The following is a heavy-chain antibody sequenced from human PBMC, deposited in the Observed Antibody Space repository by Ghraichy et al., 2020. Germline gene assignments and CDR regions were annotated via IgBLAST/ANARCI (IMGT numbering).Heavy chain of an antibody. CDR2: ISHSGST. V-gene: IGHV4-34*01. Sequence: SQTLSLTCAVYGRSFSGYYWGWIRQPPGKGLEWIGEISHSGSTSYNPSLKSRVTISVDTSKNHFSLKLSSVTAADTAMYYCYVLTCSGYLKDAYWGQGDLVTVFS. CDR1: GRSFSGYY. D-gene: IGHD3-9*01. J-gene: IGHJ4*02. CDR3: YVLTCSGYLKDAY.